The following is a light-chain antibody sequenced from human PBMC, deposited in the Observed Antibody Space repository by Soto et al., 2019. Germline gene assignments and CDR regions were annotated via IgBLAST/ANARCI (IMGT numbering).Light chain of an antibody. J-gene: IGKJ1*01. CDR2: DAS. V-gene: IGKV3-15*01. CDR1: ESISGK. Sequence: DIVMTQSPATLSLSPGERATLSCRASESISGKSAWYQHRPGQAPRLLIYDASIRATGIPARFSGSGSGTVFTLNISSLQSEDFALYYCQHYNNWPPWTFGQGTKVEI. CDR3: QHYNNWPPWT.